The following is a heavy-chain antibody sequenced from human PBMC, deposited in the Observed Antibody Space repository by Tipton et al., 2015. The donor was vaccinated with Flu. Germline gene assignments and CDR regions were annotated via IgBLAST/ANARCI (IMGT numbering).Heavy chain of an antibody. CDR3: ARDLGAEGPEDY. J-gene: IGHJ4*02. Sequence: QLVQSGAEVKPSQTLFLTCSVSGASITSNTDYWAWIRQPAGKGLEWIGRIHISGSTDYNASLKSRVTISLDTSKNQFSLNLTSVAAADTAVYYCARDLGAEGPEDYWGQGTLVTVSS. CDR2: IHISGST. V-gene: IGHV4-61*02. CDR1: GASITSNTDY. D-gene: IGHD1-26*01.